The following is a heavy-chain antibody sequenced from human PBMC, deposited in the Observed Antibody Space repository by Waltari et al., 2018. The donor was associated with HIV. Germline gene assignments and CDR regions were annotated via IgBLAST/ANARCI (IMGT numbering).Heavy chain of an antibody. CDR2: IRRATNEK. J-gene: IGHJ5*02. CDR3: VRDDPGYGPIDH. D-gene: IGHD5-18*01. Sequence: VESGGGVVKTGESPRLAWEAAGFAFRPDSVNWGRQSPQRGLEWVASIRRATNEKFYLDSVRGRFVISRDDSESSVHLQMDSVKKEDTGKYFCVRDDPGYGPIDHWGRGTLVTV. CDR1: GFAFRPDS. V-gene: IGHV3-21*04.